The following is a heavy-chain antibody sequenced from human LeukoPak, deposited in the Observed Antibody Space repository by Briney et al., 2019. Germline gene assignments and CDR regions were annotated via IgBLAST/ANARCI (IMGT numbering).Heavy chain of an antibody. V-gene: IGHV3-20*04. CDR1: GFTFHAHG. Sequence: GGSLRLSCVASGFTFHAHGMNWVRQAPGKGLEWVSGITGNGGSISYADSVKGRFAISRDNTKNSLYLQMTSLKVEDTALYYCVKDGSYIAFDIWGLGTMVSVSS. CDR2: ITGNGGSI. J-gene: IGHJ3*02. D-gene: IGHD1-26*01. CDR3: VKDGSYIAFDI.